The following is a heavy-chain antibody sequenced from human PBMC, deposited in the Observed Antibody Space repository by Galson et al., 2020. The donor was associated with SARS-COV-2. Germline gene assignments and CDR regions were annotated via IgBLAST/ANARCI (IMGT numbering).Heavy chain of an antibody. Sequence: GESLKISCAASGFTFSSYEMNWVRQAPGKGLEWVSYISSSGSTIYYAHSVKGRFTISRDNAKNSLYLQMNSLRAEDTAVYYCARDFLDCSSSIRCAGYYYGMDVWGQGTTVTVSS. CDR1: GFTFSSYE. CDR2: ISSSGSTI. D-gene: IGHD2-2*01. J-gene: IGHJ6*02. V-gene: IGHV3-48*03. CDR3: ARDFLDCSSSIRCAGYYYGMDV.